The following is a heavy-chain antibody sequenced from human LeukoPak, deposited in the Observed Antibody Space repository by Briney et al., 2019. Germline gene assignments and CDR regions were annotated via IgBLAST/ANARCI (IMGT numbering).Heavy chain of an antibody. Sequence: GGSLRLSCAASGFTFSSYAMSWVRQAPGKGLEWVSGINWNGGSTGYADSVKGRFTISRDNAKNSLYLQMNSLRAEDTALYYCARGYSGYDLDYWGQGTLVTVSS. CDR1: GFTFSSYA. CDR3: ARGYSGYDLDY. V-gene: IGHV3-20*04. CDR2: INWNGGST. D-gene: IGHD5-12*01. J-gene: IGHJ4*02.